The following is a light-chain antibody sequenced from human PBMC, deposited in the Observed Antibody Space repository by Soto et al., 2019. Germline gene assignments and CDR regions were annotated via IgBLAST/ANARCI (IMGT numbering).Light chain of an antibody. CDR2: PAS. CDR1: QSISSY. J-gene: IGKJ5*01. CDR3: QQSYSTPIT. V-gene: IGKV1-39*01. Sequence: DIQMTQSPSSLSASLGDSVTIXXRASQSISSYLNWYQQKPGKAPKLXIYPASSLQSGVPSRFSGGGSGTDFTLTISSLQPEDFATYYCQQSYSTPITFGQGTRLEIK.